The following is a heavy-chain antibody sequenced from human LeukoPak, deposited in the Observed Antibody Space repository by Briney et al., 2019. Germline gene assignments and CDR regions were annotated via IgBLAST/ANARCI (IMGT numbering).Heavy chain of an antibody. D-gene: IGHD6-19*01. Sequence: PSETLSITCSVSGASVSSGGYYWSWIRQPAGKEMEWIGRINPSGDTNYNPSLKSRVTMSIQTSKNQLFLNLISVTAADTALYYCARGFSTGWYFDPWGRGTQVTFSS. CDR1: GASVSSGGYY. CDR3: ARGFSTGWYFDP. J-gene: IGHJ2*01. V-gene: IGHV4-61*02. CDR2: INPSGDT.